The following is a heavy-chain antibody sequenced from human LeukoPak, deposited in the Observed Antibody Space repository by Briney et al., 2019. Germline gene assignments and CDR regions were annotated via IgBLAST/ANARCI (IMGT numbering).Heavy chain of an antibody. D-gene: IGHD4-17*01. CDR2: INPHSGAT. CDR1: GYTFTNYY. CDR3: ARLPRNYGDYVAY. V-gene: IGHV1-2*02. Sequence: ASVKVSCKASGYTFTNYYMHWVRQAPGQGLEWMGWINPHSGATKYAQKFQGRVTMTRDTSISTAYMELSRLRSDDTAIYYCARLPRNYGDYVAYWGQGTLVTVSS. J-gene: IGHJ4*02.